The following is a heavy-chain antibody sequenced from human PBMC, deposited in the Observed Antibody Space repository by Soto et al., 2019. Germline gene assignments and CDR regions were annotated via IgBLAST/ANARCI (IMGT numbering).Heavy chain of an antibody. J-gene: IGHJ5*02. V-gene: IGHV4-30-2*01. Sequence: SETLSLTCPVSGGSISRYYWSWIRQPPGKGLEWIGYIYHSGSTYYNPSLKSRVTISVDRSKNQFSLKLSSVTAADTAVYYCARVPDRWGQGTLVTVSS. CDR2: IYHSGST. CDR1: GGSISRYY. CDR3: ARVPDR. D-gene: IGHD2-2*01.